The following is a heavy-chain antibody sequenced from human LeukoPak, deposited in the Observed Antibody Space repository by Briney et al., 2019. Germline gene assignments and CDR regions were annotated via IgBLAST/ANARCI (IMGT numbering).Heavy chain of an antibody. D-gene: IGHD2/OR15-2a*01. CDR3: PKDIVISGYYGMDV. J-gene: IGHJ6*02. CDR2: IRSSGDST. V-gene: IGHV3-23*01. CDR1: GFTFSNYA. Sequence: PGGSLRLSCAASGFTFSNYALSWVRQAPGKGLEWVAAIRSSGDSTYYADSVKGRFTISRDNAKNTVYLEMNSLRCEDTAAYHCPKDIVISGYYGMDVWGQGTTVIVSS.